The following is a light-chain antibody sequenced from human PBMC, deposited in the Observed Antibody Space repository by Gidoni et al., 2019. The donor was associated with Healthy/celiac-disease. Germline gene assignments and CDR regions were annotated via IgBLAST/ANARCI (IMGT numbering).Light chain of an antibody. CDR3: QQRSNWPLFT. CDR1: QSVSSY. V-gene: IGKV3-11*01. CDR2: DAT. Sequence: EIVLTQSPATLSFSPGERATLSCRASQSVSSYLALYQQKPGQAPRLLISDATNRATDIPARFSGSGSGTDFTLTISSLEPEYFAVYYCQQRSNWPLFTIGPGTKVDIK. J-gene: IGKJ3*01.